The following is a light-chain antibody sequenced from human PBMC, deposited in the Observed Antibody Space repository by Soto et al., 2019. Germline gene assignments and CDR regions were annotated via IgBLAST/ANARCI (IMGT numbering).Light chain of an antibody. J-gene: IGLJ3*02. CDR3: SSYADSNNLL. Sequence: QSALTQPPSASGSPGQSVTISCTGNSSDVGGYKYVSWYQQHPGKAPKLLIYEATQRPSGVPDRFSGSKSGNTASLTGSGLQAEDEADYYCSSYADSNNLLFGGGTKLTVL. CDR2: EAT. CDR1: SSDVGGYKY. V-gene: IGLV2-8*01.